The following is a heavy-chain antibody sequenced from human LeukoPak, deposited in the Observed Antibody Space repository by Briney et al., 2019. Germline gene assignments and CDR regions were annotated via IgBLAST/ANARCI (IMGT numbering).Heavy chain of an antibody. Sequence: SETLSLTCSVSGGSISISGFCWNWIRQLPGKGLEWIGYTYNSGNTYYNPSFGSRVTISTDTSMNQFFLKSHSVTAADTAVYYCARSSGWRDAFDFWGRGTMVTVSS. V-gene: IGHV4-31*03. D-gene: IGHD6-19*01. CDR3: ARSSGWRDAFDF. CDR1: GGSISISGFC. CDR2: TYNSGNT. J-gene: IGHJ3*01.